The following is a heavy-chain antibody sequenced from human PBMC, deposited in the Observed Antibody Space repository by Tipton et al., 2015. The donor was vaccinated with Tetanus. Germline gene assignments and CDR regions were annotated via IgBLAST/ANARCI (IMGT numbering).Heavy chain of an antibody. Sequence: TLSLTCTVSGGSISGSSFYWGWIRQPPGKGLEWIGEINPSGSTNYNPSLKSRVTISVDTSKNRVSLKLNSVTAADTAVYYCARGSKGSTAWFPDHYGMDVWGQGTTVTVSS. D-gene: IGHD6-19*01. CDR1: GGSISGSSFY. CDR2: INPSGST. J-gene: IGHJ6*02. CDR3: ARGSKGSTAWFPDHYGMDV. V-gene: IGHV4-39*07.